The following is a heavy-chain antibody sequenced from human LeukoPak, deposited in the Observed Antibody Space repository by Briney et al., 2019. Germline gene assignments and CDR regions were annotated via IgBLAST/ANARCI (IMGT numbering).Heavy chain of an antibody. J-gene: IGHJ3*02. Sequence: ASVKVSCKASGYTFTSYGISWVRQAPGQGLEWMGWISAYNGNTNYAQKLQGRVTMTTDTSTSTAYMELRSLRSDDTAVYYCARVPDSSGYWRSNSHDAFDIWGQGTMVTVSS. V-gene: IGHV1-18*01. CDR1: GYTFTSYG. CDR2: ISAYNGNT. CDR3: ARVPDSSGYWRSNSHDAFDI. D-gene: IGHD3-22*01.